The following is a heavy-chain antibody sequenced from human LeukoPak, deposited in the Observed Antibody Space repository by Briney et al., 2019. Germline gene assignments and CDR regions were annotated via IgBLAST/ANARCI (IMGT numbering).Heavy chain of an antibody. CDR1: GGSMNNYY. J-gene: IGHJ4*02. Sequence: PSETLSLTCTVSGGSMNNYYWSWIRQSPGKGLEWVGYIYHTGSATYKPSLKSRATLSLDTSKNQFSLRLNSVTAADTAVYYCARGQGDSKGTSFDFWGQGTLVTVSS. CDR3: ARGQGDSKGTSFDF. V-gene: IGHV4-59*01. CDR2: IYHTGSA. D-gene: IGHD3-22*01.